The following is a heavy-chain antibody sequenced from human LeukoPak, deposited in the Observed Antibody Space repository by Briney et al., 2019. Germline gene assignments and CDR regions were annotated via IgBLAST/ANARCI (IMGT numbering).Heavy chain of an antibody. J-gene: IGHJ6*02. D-gene: IGHD3-22*01. CDR3: ASRAIDSSGYPNGRYYYYGMDV. Sequence: SETPSLTCAVYGGSFSGYYWSWIRQPPGKGLEWIGEINHSGSTNYNPFLKSRVTISVDTSKNQFSLKLSSVTAADTAVYYCASRAIDSSGYPNGRYYYYGMDVWGQGTTVTVSS. CDR2: INHSGST. V-gene: IGHV4-34*01. CDR1: GGSFSGYY.